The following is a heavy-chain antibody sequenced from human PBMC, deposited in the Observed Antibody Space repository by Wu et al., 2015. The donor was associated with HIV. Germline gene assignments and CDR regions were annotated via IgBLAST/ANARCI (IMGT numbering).Heavy chain of an antibody. CDR2: MNPNSGNT. D-gene: IGHD1-14*01. J-gene: IGHJ6*02. V-gene: IGHV1-8*01. CDR1: GYTFTSYD. Sequence: QVQLVQSGAEVKKPGASVKVSCKASGYTFTSYDINWVRQATGQGLEWMGWMNPNSGNTGYAQKFQGRVTMTRNTSISTAYMELSSLRSEDTAVYYCARGLRSPNIKYYYYYYGMDVWGQGTTVTVSS. CDR3: ARGLRSPNIKYYYYYYGMDV.